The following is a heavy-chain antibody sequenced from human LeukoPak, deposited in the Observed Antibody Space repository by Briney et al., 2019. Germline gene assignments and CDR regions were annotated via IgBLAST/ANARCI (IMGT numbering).Heavy chain of an antibody. CDR2: IHQSGHT. D-gene: IGHD3-16*01. CDR3: ARHGGFSQDY. J-gene: IGHJ4*02. V-gene: IGHV4-34*01. Sequence: SETLSLTCVVYGESSSNYYWSWIRQTPGQGLEWIGQIHQSGHTVYNPSLESRVTISIDTSKQQFSLNLISVTAADTAVYFCARHGGFSQDYWGQGTLVTVSS. CDR1: GESSSNYY.